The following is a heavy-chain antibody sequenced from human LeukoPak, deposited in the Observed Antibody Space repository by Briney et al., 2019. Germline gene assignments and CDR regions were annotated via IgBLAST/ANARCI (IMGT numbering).Heavy chain of an antibody. J-gene: IGHJ5*02. D-gene: IGHD2-21*01. CDR3: ARVIASGNWFGP. CDR2: IYYSGST. Sequence: SSETLSLTCTVSGGSISSSSYYWGWIRRPPGKGLEWIGSIYYSGSTYYNPSLKSRVTISVDTSKNQFSLKLSSVTAAGTAVYYCARVIASGNWFGPWGQGTLVTVSS. CDR1: GGSISSSSYY. V-gene: IGHV4-39*01.